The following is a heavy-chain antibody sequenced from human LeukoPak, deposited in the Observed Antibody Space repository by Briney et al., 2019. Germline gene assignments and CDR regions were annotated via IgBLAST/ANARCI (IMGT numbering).Heavy chain of an antibody. CDR3: VRQATNKPIDY. Sequence: GGSLRLSCAASGFTFSPYWMHWVRQAPGKGLVWVSRINTDDSDIAYAAFVKGRFTISRDNAQNTLYLQMNSLRAEDTAVYYCVRQATNKPIDYWGRGTLVTVSP. CDR2: INTDDSDI. CDR1: GFTFSPYW. D-gene: IGHD5-12*01. V-gene: IGHV3-74*01. J-gene: IGHJ4*02.